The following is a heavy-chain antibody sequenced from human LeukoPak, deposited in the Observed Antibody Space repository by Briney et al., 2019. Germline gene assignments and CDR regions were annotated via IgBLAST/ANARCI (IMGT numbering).Heavy chain of an antibody. Sequence: ASVKVSCKVSGYILTELSIHWDRQAPGKGLEWMGSFDPENAKTMSAQTFQGRVTMTEDTSTDTAYMELRSLRSDDTAIYYCVIMSHTVVPTARIYYYMDIWGTGTTVIVSS. J-gene: IGHJ6*03. D-gene: IGHD1-1*01. CDR2: FDPENAKT. CDR3: VIMSHTVVPTARIYYYMDI. V-gene: IGHV1-24*01. CDR1: GYILTELS.